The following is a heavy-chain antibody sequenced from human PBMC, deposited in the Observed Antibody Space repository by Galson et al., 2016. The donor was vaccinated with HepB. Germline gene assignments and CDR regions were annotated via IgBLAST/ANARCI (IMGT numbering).Heavy chain of an antibody. J-gene: IGHJ6*02. Sequence: CAISGDSVSSSYAAWNWIRQSPSRGLEWLGRTYFTSRWYTDHAESVKGRIAISPDTSKNQFSLLVNSVTPEDTAVYYCARAARLYGVLRTHGLDAWGQGTTVTVSS. D-gene: IGHD2-8*01. CDR3: ARAARLYGVLRTHGLDA. V-gene: IGHV6-1*01. CDR2: TYFTSRWYT. CDR1: GDSVSSSYAA.